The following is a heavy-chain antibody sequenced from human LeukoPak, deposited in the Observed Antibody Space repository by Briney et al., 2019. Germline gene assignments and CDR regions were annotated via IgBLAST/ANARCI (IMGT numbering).Heavy chain of an antibody. V-gene: IGHV1-46*01. CDR1: GYTFTSYY. CDR2: INPSGGST. J-gene: IGHJ4*02. D-gene: IGHD5-18*01. Sequence: ASVKVSCKASGYTFTSYYMHWVRQAPGQGLEWMGIINPSGGSTSYAQKFQGRVTMTRDMSTSTVYMELSSLRSDDTAVYYCARDSGLYTAMGTFDYWGQGTLVTVSS. CDR3: ARDSGLYTAMGTFDY.